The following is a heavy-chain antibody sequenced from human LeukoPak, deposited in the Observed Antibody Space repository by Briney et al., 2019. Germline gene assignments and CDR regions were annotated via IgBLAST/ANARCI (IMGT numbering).Heavy chain of an antibody. CDR2: IFTTGST. Sequence: PSETLSLTCTDSGGFVSTYYGTWIRQPAGKGWEWIGRIFTTGSTNYNPSLMRPVTMSIDTSKSQFSLKCRCVTAADTAVYYCARGDGSTMARGVSRYGWFDSWGQGALVTVSS. CDR3: ARGDGSTMARGVSRYGWFDS. D-gene: IGHD3-10*01. J-gene: IGHJ5*01. V-gene: IGHV4-4*07. CDR1: GGFVSTYY.